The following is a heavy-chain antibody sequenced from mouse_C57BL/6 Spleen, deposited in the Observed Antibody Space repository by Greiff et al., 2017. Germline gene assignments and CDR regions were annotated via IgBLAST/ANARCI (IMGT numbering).Heavy chain of an antibody. Sequence: VQLQQPGAELVMPGASVKLSCKASGYTFTSYWMHWVKQRPGQGLEWIGEIDPSGSYTNYNQKFKGKSTLTVDKSSSTAYMQLSSLTSEDSAVYYCARSWDKTVDYWGQGTTLTVSS. CDR1: GYTFTSYW. CDR3: ARSWDKTVDY. J-gene: IGHJ2*01. D-gene: IGHD4-1*01. V-gene: IGHV1-69*01. CDR2: IDPSGSYT.